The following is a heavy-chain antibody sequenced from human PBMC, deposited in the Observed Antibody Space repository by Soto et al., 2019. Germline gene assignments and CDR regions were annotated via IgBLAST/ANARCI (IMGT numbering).Heavy chain of an antibody. CDR2: MNPNKGHT. J-gene: IGHJ4*02. V-gene: IGHV1-8*01. Sequence: QVQLVQSGAEVKKPGASVKVSCEASGYIFTSFDIHWVRQAPGQGLEWMGRMNPNKGHTGYAEKFQGRVTMTRNTSMKIAYMELSSLRSDDTAVYYCARGPNYFDYWGQGTLVTVSS. CDR3: ARGPNYFDY. CDR1: GYIFTSFD.